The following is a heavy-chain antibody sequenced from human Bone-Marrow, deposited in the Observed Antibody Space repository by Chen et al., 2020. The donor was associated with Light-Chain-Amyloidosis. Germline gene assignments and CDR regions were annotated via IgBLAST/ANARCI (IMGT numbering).Heavy chain of an antibody. D-gene: IGHD3-9*01. CDR1: VFAFSSYA. J-gene: IGHJ3*02. CDR2: VGGSGGRR. Sequence: EVQLMESGVGLLQRGGSLRLSCAAPVFAFSSYAMSWFRQAPGKGLEWVATVGGSGGRRYEGESVRGRLSNAGDNYKNLLLLQMNSRGDDDSAVYSCAEDISYDDILPGYPADDFDIRGKGTMVTVSS. CDR3: AEDISYDDILPGYPADDFDI. V-gene: IGHV3-23*01.